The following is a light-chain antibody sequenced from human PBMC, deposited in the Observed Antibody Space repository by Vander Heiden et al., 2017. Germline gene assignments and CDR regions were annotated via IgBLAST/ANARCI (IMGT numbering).Light chain of an antibody. CDR1: KLGDKY. CDR3: QEWDSRYFV. CDR2: QDS. J-gene: IGLJ2*01. Sequence: SYELTQPPSVSVSPGQTASITCSGDKLGDKYACWYQQKPGPSPVLVIYQDSKRPSGIPERFSGSNSATTATLTISGTQAMDESYYSSQEWDSRYFVFGGGTKLTVL. V-gene: IGLV3-1*01.